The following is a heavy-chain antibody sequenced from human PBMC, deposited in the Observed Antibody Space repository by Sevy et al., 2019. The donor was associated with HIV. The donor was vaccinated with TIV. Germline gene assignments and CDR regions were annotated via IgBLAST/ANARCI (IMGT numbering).Heavy chain of an antibody. CDR1: GYSISSGYY. D-gene: IGHD3-22*01. V-gene: IGHV4-38-2*02. CDR2: IYHSGST. CDR3: ARDYLLNYYDSSGYLAY. Sequence: SETLSLTCTVSGYSISSGYYWGWIRQPPGKGLEWIRSIYHSGSTYYNPSLKSRVTISVDTSKNQFSLKLSSVTAADTAVYYCARDYLLNYYDSSGYLAYWGQGTLVTVSS. J-gene: IGHJ4*02.